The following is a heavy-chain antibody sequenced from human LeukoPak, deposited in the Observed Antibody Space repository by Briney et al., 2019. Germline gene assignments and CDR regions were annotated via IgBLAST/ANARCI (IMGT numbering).Heavy chain of an antibody. CDR2: IIPIFGTA. Sequence: SVKVSCKASGGTFSSYAISWVRQAPGQGLEWMGGIIPIFGTANYAQKFQGRVTITADESTSTAYMELSSLRSEDTAVYYCATNVDTAPGWFDPWGQGTLVTVSS. J-gene: IGHJ5*02. CDR1: GGTFSSYA. CDR3: ATNVDTAPGWFDP. D-gene: IGHD5-18*01. V-gene: IGHV1-69*13.